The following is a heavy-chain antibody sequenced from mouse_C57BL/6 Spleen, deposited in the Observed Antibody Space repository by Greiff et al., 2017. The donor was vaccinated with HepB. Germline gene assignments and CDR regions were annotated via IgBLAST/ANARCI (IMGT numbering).Heavy chain of an antibody. D-gene: IGHD1-1*01. J-gene: IGHJ4*01. Sequence: QVHVKQPGAELVMPGASVKLSCKASGYTFTSYWMHWVKQRPGQGLEWIGEIDPSDSYTNYNQKFKGKSTLTVDKSSSTAYMQLSSLTSEYSAVYYCARSSTVVATDYAMDYWGQGTSVTVSS. V-gene: IGHV1-69*01. CDR1: GYTFTSYW. CDR3: ARSSTVVATDYAMDY. CDR2: IDPSDSYT.